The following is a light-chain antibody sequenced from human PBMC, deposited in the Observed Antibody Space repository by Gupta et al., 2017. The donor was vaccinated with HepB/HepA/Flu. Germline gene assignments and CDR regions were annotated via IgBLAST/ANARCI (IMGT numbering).Light chain of an antibody. CDR3: SSYTGSSPLVV. CDR1: TSDVGRYNY. J-gene: IGLJ2*01. V-gene: IGLV2-14*03. CDR2: DGG. Sequence: QSALTQPASVSGSPGQSIAISCTGSTSDVGRYNYVSWYQQHPGKAPKLIISDGGNRPLGVSDRFSGAKSGNTASLIISGLQAEDEADYYCSSYTGSSPLVVFGGGTKLTVL.